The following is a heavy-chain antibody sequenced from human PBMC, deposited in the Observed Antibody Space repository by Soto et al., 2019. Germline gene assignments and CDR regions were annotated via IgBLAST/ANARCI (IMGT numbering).Heavy chain of an antibody. CDR3: ARVGCTNGVCYSPSFDY. CDR1: GFTFSSYA. J-gene: IGHJ4*02. Sequence: QVQLVESGGGVVQPGRSLRLSCAASGFTFSSYAMHWVRQAPGKGLEWVAVISYEGSNKYYADSVKGRFTISRDNSKNTLYLQMKSLRAEDTAVYYCARVGCTNGVCYSPSFDYWGQGTLVTVSS. V-gene: IGHV3-30-3*01. D-gene: IGHD2-8*01. CDR2: ISYEGSNK.